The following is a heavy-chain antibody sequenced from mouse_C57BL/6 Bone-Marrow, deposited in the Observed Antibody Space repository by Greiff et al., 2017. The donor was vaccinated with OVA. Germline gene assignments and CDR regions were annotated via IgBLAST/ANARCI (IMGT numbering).Heavy chain of an antibody. CDR1: GYAFSSSW. V-gene: IGHV1-82*01. Sequence: HVQLQQSGPELVKPGASVKISCKASGYAFSSSWMNWVKQRPGKGLEWIGRIYPGDGDTNYNGKFKGKATLTADKSSSTAYMQLSSLTSEDSAVYFCARFYGYDQFAFAYWGQGTLVTVSA. J-gene: IGHJ3*01. D-gene: IGHD2-2*01. CDR2: IYPGDGDT. CDR3: ARFYGYDQFAFAY.